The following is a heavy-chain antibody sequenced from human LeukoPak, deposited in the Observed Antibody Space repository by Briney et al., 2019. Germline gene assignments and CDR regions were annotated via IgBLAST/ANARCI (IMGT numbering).Heavy chain of an antibody. CDR2: LWYAARNK. CDR1: VFTFIIYV. Sequence: GGSLRLSCAASVFTFIIYVMHWVRQAPGKGLEGVAVLWYAARNKYDADSAQGRFTISRDNSKNTLYLQMTSLRAEDTAVYYCARDGPWGSTTELGHAFDIWGQGTMVTVSS. V-gene: IGHV3-33*01. D-gene: IGHD2/OR15-2a*01. J-gene: IGHJ3*02. CDR3: ARDGPWGSTTELGHAFDI.